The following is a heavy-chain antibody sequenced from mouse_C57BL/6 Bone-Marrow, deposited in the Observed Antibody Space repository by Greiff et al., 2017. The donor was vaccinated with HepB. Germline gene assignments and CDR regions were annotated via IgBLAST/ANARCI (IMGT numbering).Heavy chain of an antibody. CDR3: ARGGEGSGFAY. CDR2: IYPGSGNT. J-gene: IGHJ3*01. V-gene: IGHV1-76*01. Sequence: VKLVESGAELVRPGASVKLSCKASGYTFTDYYINWVKQRPGQGLEWIARIYPGSGNTYYNEKFKGKATLTAEKSSSTAYMQLSSLTSEDSAVYFCARGGEGSGFAYWGQGTLVTVSA. CDR1: GYTFTDYY.